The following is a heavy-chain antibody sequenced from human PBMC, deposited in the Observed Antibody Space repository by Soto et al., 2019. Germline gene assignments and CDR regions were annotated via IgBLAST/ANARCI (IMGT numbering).Heavy chain of an antibody. D-gene: IGHD3-3*01. J-gene: IGHJ4*02. CDR2: IYHSGST. CDR1: GGSISSGGYS. Sequence: PSETLSLTCAVSGGSISSGGYSWSWIRQPPGKRLEWIGYIYHSGSTYYDPSLKSRVTISVDRSKNQFSLKLSSVTAADTAVYYCARAHYDFWSGYYSDFDYWGQGTLVTVSS. CDR3: ARAHYDFWSGYYSDFDY. V-gene: IGHV4-30-2*01.